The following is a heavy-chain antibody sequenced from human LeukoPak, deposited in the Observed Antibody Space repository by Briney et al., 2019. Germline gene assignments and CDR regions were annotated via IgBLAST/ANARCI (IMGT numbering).Heavy chain of an antibody. CDR3: ARRENDSSGWPYNWFDP. V-gene: IGHV4-39*07. Sequence: SETLSLTCTVSGGSISSSSYYWRWIRQPPGQGLEWIGEIYHSGSTNYNPSLKSRVTISVDKSKNQFSLKLSSVTAADTAVYYCARRENDSSGWPYNWFDPWGQGTLVTVSS. J-gene: IGHJ5*02. CDR1: GGSISSSSYY. CDR2: IYHSGST. D-gene: IGHD6-19*01.